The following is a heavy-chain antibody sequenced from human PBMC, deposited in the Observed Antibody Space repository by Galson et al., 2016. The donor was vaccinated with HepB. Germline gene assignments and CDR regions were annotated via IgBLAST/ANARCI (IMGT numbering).Heavy chain of an antibody. CDR2: ISGRGDTT. J-gene: IGHJ4*02. D-gene: IGHD4-11*01. CDR1: GFTFSNYA. Sequence: SLRLSCAVSGFTFSNYAMNWVRQAPGKGLEWVSAISGRGDTTFYADSVRGRFTISRDNAKNTLYLQMSSLRGEDTAVNYCTRPTITLHYWGQGTLVTVSS. CDR3: TRPTITLHY. V-gene: IGHV3-23*01.